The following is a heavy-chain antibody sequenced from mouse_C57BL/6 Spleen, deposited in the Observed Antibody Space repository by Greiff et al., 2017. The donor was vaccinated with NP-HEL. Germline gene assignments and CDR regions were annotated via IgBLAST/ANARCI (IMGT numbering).Heavy chain of an antibody. J-gene: IGHJ3*01. V-gene: IGHV1-9*01. Sequence: VQLQQSGAELMKPGASVKLSCKATGYTFTGYWIEWVKQRPGHGLEWIGEILPGSGSTYYNEKFKGKGTFTADTSSNTAYMQLSSLTTEDSAIYYCARNWEGWFAYWGQGTLVTVSA. CDR3: ARNWEGWFAY. D-gene: IGHD4-1*01. CDR2: ILPGSGST. CDR1: GYTFTGYW.